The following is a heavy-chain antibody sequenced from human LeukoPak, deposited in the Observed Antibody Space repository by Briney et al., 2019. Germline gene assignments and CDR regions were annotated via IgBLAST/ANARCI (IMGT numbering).Heavy chain of an antibody. D-gene: IGHD5-12*01. V-gene: IGHV3-33*01. Sequence: PGGSLRLSCAACGFTFNSYGLHWVRQAPGKGLEWVAVIWYDGSNKYYADSVKGRFTISRDNSKNTLYLQMNSLSAEDTAVYYCARGDSAYDYYFAYSGQGTLVTVSS. CDR3: ARGDSAYDYYFAY. CDR2: IWYDGSNK. J-gene: IGHJ4*02. CDR1: GFTFNSYG.